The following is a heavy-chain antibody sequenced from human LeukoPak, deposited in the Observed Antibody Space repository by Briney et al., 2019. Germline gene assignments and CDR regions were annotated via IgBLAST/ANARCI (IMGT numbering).Heavy chain of an antibody. CDR2: IYYSGST. CDR3: ARARDGHINNWFDP. CDR1: GGSINSYY. D-gene: IGHD5-24*01. J-gene: IGHJ5*02. Sequence: TSETLSLTCTVSGGSINSYYWSWIRQPPGKGLEWIGYIYYSGSTDYNPSLKSRVTISVDTSKNQFSLKMSSVTAADTAVYYCARARDGHINNWFDPWGQGTLVTVSS. V-gene: IGHV4-59*01.